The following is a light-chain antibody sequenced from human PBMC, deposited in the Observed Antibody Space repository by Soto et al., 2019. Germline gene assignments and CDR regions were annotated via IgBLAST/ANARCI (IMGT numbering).Light chain of an antibody. J-gene: IGKJ1*01. CDR1: QSVGTS. CDR3: QHRSSWPRS. CDR2: DAA. Sequence: DIVLTQSPATLSLSPGDRATLSCRASQSVGTSLAWYKQQPGQAPRLLIHDAAYRASGIPERFRVSGSGTAFSLSISSLEPADFAVYYCQHRSSWPRSFGRGTKVEV. V-gene: IGKV3-11*01.